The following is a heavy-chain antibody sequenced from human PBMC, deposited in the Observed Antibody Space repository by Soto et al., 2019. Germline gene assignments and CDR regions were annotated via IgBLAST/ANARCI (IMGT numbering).Heavy chain of an antibody. J-gene: IGHJ4*02. D-gene: IGHD3-3*01. CDR3: AHRRKIRYYDFWSCYYQPADYFDY. Sequence: QITLKESGPTLVKPTQTLTLTCTFSGFSLSTSGVGVGWIRQPPGKALEWLGLTYWDADKRYSPSLKRRLTILNDTTKNQLVLTMTNMYPVETATYYCAHRRKIRYYDFWSCYYQPADYFDYWGQGTLVTVSS. CDR2: TYWDADK. CDR1: GFSLSTSGVG. V-gene: IGHV2-5*02.